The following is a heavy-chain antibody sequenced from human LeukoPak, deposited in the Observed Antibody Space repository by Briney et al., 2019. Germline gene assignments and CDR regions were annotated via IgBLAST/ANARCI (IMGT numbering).Heavy chain of an antibody. J-gene: IGHJ4*02. V-gene: IGHV3-30*18. CDR1: GFTFSSYG. Sequence: GRSLRLSCAASGFTFSSYGMHWVRQAPGKGLEWVAVISSDGSNAYYADSVKGRFTMSRDNPKNTLFVQMNSLRAEDTAVYYCAKDLSGRKGPFDYWGQGTLVTVSS. D-gene: IGHD3-10*01. CDR2: ISSDGSNA. CDR3: AKDLSGRKGPFDY.